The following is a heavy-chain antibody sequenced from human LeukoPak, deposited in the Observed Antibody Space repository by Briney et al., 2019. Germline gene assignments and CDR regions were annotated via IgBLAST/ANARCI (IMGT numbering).Heavy chain of an antibody. J-gene: IGHJ4*02. D-gene: IGHD2-2*01. V-gene: IGHV3-21*01. CDR3: ARGLCSSTSCLDY. CDR2: ISSSSSYI. CDR1: GFTFSSYS. Sequence: GGSLRLSCAASGFTFSSYSMNWVRQAPGKGLEWVSSISSSSSYIYYADSVKGRFTISRDNAKNSLYLQMNSLRAEDTAVYYCARGLCSSTSCLDYWGQGTLVTVSS.